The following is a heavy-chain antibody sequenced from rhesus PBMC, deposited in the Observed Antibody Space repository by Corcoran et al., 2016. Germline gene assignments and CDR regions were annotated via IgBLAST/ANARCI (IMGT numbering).Heavy chain of an antibody. CDR3: AILPWVTIMFGGFDV. CDR2: IYGIGGST. V-gene: IGHV4-160*01. J-gene: IGHJ5-1*01. Sequence: QVQLPESGPGLVKHSEPLSLTCAVSGGPISLSSWSWIRQPPGKGLEWIGRIYGIGGSTDYNPSLKSRVTISTYTAKKQFSLKLRSVTAADTAVYYCAILPWVTIMFGGFDVWGPGVLVTVSS. CDR1: GGPISLSS. D-gene: IGHD3-34*01.